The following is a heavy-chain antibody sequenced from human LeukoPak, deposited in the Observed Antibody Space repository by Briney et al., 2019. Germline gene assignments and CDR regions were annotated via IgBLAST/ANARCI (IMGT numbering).Heavy chain of an antibody. V-gene: IGHV3-30*02. Sequence: GGSLRLSCAASAFTFSTYGMHWVRQAPGKGLEWVAFIRYDGSNKYYADSVKGRFTISRDNSKNTLYLQMNSLRAEDTAVYYCARVSSSGRGWAFDIWGQGTMVTVSS. D-gene: IGHD6-19*01. CDR3: ARVSSSGRGWAFDI. CDR1: AFTFSTYG. CDR2: IRYDGSNK. J-gene: IGHJ3*02.